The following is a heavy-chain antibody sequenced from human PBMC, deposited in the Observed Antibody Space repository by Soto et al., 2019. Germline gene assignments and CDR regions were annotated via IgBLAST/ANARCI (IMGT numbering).Heavy chain of an antibody. CDR3: AKSRGNNTSSPDY. CDR2: ISGSGGTT. V-gene: IGHV3-23*01. J-gene: IGHJ4*02. D-gene: IGHD6-13*01. Sequence: EVQLLESGGGLVQPGGSLRLSCAASGFTFTFSTYVMIWDRQAPGKGLEWVSIISGSGGTTYYADSVKGRFTISRDNSKNTLYLQMNSLRDEDTALYYCAKSRGNNTSSPDYWGQGTLVTVSS. CDR1: GFTFTFSTYV.